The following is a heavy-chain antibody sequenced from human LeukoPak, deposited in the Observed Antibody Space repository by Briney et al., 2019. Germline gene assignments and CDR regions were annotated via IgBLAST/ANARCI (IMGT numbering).Heavy chain of an antibody. CDR2: IYHSGST. CDR1: GGSISSGGYS. Sequence: PSETLSLTCAVSGGSISSGGYSWSWIRQPPGKGLDWLGYIYHSGSTYYTPSHKSRGTISVDRSKIQSSRKLSSVTAADTAVYYCARGDSYYGRDVSGQGNTGTVSS. V-gene: IGHV4-30-2*01. J-gene: IGHJ6*02. CDR3: ARGDSYYGRDV.